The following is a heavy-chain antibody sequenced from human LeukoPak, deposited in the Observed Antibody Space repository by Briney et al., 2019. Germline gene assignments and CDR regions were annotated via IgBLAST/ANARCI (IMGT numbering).Heavy chain of an antibody. J-gene: IGHJ4*02. CDR1: GFTFSNAW. D-gene: IGHD3-10*01. Sequence: GGSLRLSCAASGFTFSNAWMSWVCQAPGKGLEWVGRIKSKTDGGTTDYAAPVKGRFTISRDDSKNTLYLQMNSLKTEDTAVYYCTTDPLVLLWFGELFIWGQGTLVTVSS. CDR2: IKSKTDGGTT. CDR3: TTDPLVLLWFGELFI. V-gene: IGHV3-15*01.